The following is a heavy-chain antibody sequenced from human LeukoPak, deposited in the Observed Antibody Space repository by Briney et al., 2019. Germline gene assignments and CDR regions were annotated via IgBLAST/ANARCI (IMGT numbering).Heavy chain of an antibody. V-gene: IGHV4-30-4*01. CDR3: ARDGPSPFQLGAFDI. CDR2: IYYSGST. CDR1: GGSISSGDYY. D-gene: IGHD3-16*01. J-gene: IGHJ3*02. Sequence: PSETLSLTCTVSGGSISSGDYYWSWIRQPPGKGLEWIGYIYYSGSTYYNPSLKSRVTISVDTSKNQFSLKLSSVTAADTAVYYCARDGPSPFQLGAFDIWGQGTMVTVSS.